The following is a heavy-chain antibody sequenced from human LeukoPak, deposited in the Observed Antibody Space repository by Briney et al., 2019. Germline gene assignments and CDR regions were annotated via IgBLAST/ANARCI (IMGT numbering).Heavy chain of an antibody. J-gene: IGHJ5*02. V-gene: IGHV1-2*02. CDR2: INPNSGGT. CDR1: GYTFTGYY. Sequence: GASVKVSCKASGYTFTGYYMHWVRQAPGQGLEWMGWINPNSGGTNYAQKFQGRVTMTEDTSTDTAYMELSSLRSEDTAVYYCATCKGTFSGSYYASIWGFDPWAREPWSPSPQ. CDR3: ATCKGTFSGSYYASIWGFDP. D-gene: IGHD1-26*01.